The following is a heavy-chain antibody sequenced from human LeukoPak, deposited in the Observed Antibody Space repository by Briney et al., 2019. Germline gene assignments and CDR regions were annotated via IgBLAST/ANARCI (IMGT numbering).Heavy chain of an antibody. V-gene: IGHV3-20*04. J-gene: IGHJ3*01. CDR1: GFIFPEYG. CDR2: INWNGGRT. CDR3: ASSKGSTGYFSAFDL. Sequence: TGGSLRLSCAASGFIFPEYGMTWVRQAPGKGLEWVSGINWNGGRTGYADSVKGRFTISRDNAKNSLYLQMNTLRAEDTALYYCASSKGSTGYFSAFDLWGQGTMVTVSS. D-gene: IGHD3-22*01.